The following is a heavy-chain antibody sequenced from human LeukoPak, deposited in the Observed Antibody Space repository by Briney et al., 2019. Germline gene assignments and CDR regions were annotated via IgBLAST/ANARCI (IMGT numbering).Heavy chain of an antibody. V-gene: IGHV4-38-2*01. J-gene: IGHJ2*01. Sequence: SETLSLTCAVSGYSISSGYYWGWIRQPPGKGLEWIGNIYHSGSTYYNPSLKSRVTISVDTSKNQFSLKLSSVTAADTAVYYCVRYGDYGGYFDLWGRGTLVTVSS. CDR2: IYHSGST. CDR1: GYSISSGYY. CDR3: VRYGDYGGYFDL. D-gene: IGHD4-17*01.